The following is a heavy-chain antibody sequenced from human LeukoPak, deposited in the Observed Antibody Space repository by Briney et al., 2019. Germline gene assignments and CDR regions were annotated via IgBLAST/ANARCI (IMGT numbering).Heavy chain of an antibody. CDR3: TRGKRIAISGVAYYFDF. J-gene: IGHJ4*02. V-gene: IGHV3-49*03. CDR1: GFTFRDYA. Sequence: GGSLRLSCITSGFTFRDYAVSWFRQAPGKGLEWVAFIRSKAYTGTTDYAASVKGRFTVSRDDSKSIAYLQMDSLKTEDTAAYYCTRGKRIAISGVAYYFDFWGQGTLVTVSS. CDR2: IRSKAYTGTT. D-gene: IGHD3-3*01.